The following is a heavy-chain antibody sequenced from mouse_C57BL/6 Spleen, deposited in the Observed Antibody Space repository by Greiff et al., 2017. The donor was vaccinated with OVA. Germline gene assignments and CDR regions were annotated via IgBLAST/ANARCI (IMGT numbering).Heavy chain of an antibody. D-gene: IGHD2-1*01. CDR2: IDPETGGT. V-gene: IGHV1-15*01. Sequence: VQLQQSGAELVRPGASVTLSCKASGYTFTDYEMHWVKQTPVHGLEWIGAIDPETGGTAYNQKFKGKAILTADKSSSTAYMGLRSLTSEASAFYYGTSRGNYGEYYFDYWGQGTTLTVSS. CDR3: TSRGNYGEYYFDY. J-gene: IGHJ2*01. CDR1: GYTFTDYE.